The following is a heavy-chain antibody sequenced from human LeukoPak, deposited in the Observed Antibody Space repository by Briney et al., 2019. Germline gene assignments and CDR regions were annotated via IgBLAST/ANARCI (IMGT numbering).Heavy chain of an antibody. J-gene: IGHJ4*02. D-gene: IGHD3-10*01. CDR3: TRADLYGSGSYYLDY. CDR1: GFTFSNAW. V-gene: IGHV3-15*01. Sequence: GGSLRLSCAASGFTFSNAWMSWVRQAPGKGLEWVGRIKSKTDGGTTDYAAPVKGRFTISRDDSKSIAYLQMNSLKTEDTAVYYCTRADLYGSGSYYLDYWGQGTLVTVSS. CDR2: IKSKTDGGTT.